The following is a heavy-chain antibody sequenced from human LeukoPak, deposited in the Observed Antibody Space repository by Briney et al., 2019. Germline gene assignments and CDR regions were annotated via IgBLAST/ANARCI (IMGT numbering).Heavy chain of an antibody. D-gene: IGHD5-12*01. CDR1: GLTFSDFA. CDR2: ISNLGGST. V-gene: IGHV3-23*01. CDR3: TKDGLRGYDFDY. J-gene: IGHJ4*02. Sequence: GGSLRLACAPSGLTFSDFATSCVSLPPGQGLKWVSTISNLGGSTNFADSVGGRFTISSDNSKNTLYLQMNRLRAEDTALYYCTKDGLRGYDFDYWGQGALVTVSS.